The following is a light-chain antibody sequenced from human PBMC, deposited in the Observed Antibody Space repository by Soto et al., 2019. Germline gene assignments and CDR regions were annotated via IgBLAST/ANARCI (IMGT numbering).Light chain of an antibody. CDR2: DAS. CDR3: HQRDNGGT. CDR1: QSVSRY. J-gene: IGKJ3*01. Sequence: EVVLTQSPATLSLSPGERATLYCRASQSVSRYLAWYQQKPGQAPRLLIYDASNRATGIPARFSGSGSGTDFTLTISSLEPEDFAVYYCHQRDNGGTFGPGTKVDIK. V-gene: IGKV3-11*01.